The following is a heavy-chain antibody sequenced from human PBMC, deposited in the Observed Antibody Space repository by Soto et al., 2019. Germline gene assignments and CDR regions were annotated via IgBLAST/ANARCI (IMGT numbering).Heavy chain of an antibody. CDR2: INAGNGNT. V-gene: IGHV1-3*01. CDR1: GYTFTSYA. CDR3: ARESRPVGSSGSLVGRHYYYGMDV. D-gene: IGHD6-13*01. J-gene: IGHJ6*02. Sequence: GASVKVSCKASGYTFTSYAMHWVRQAPGQRLEWMGWINAGNGNTKYSQKFQGRVTITRDTSASTAYMELSSLRSEDTAVYYCARESRPVGSSGSLVGRHYYYGMDVWGQGTTDTVSS.